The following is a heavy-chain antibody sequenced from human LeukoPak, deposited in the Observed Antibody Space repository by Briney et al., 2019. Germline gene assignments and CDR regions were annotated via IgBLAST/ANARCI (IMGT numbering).Heavy chain of an antibody. CDR1: GFTFSSYG. CDR3: AKDSDPTVTKNQKPDY. CDR2: IRYDGSNK. D-gene: IGHD4-17*01. V-gene: IGHV3-30*02. J-gene: IGHJ4*02. Sequence: QTGGSLRLSCAASGFTFSSYGMHWVRQAPGKGLEWVAFIRYDGSNKYYADSVKGRFTISRDNSKNTLYLQMNSLRAEDTAVYYCAKDSDPTVTKNQKPDYWGQGTLVTVSS.